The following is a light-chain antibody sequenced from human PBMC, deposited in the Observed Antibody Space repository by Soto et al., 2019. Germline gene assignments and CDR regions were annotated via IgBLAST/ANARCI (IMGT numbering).Light chain of an antibody. CDR2: GAS. J-gene: IGKJ1*01. Sequence: DIQMTQSPSSLSASVGDRVTITCRASQSITNYLNWYQQKPGKAPKLLFSGASNLQSGVPSGFSGSGFGTDVTLTISSLQPEDFATYFCQHTFLSPPTFGQGTKVEFK. V-gene: IGKV1-39*01. CDR1: QSITNY. CDR3: QHTFLSPPT.